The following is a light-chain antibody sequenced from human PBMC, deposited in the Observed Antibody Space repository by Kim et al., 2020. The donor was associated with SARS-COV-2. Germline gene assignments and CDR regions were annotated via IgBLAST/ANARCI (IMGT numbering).Light chain of an antibody. CDR2: NND. CDR3: AAWDDRLDGEL. CDR1: SSNIGSNT. J-gene: IGLJ2*01. V-gene: IGLV1-44*01. Sequence: GTRCTRSCSGGSSNIGSNTVNWYHLVPGTSPKLVIYNNDHRPSGVPDRFSGSKSGTSASLAISGLQSEDEADYYCAAWDDRLDGELFGGGTQLTVL.